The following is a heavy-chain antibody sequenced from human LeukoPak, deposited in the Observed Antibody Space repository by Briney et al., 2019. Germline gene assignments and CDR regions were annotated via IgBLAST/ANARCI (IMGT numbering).Heavy chain of an antibody. CDR2: IKRDGSAE. D-gene: IGHD1-26*01. CDR1: GFTFSSNW. J-gene: IGHJ6*02. Sequence: LGGSLRLSCATSGFTFSSNWMSWVRHAPGRGLEWVANIKRDGSAEYYAASVKGRFAISRDNSKNTLYLQMNSLRTEDTAVYYCAKGRVGANGYYYYGMDVWGQGTTVTVSS. V-gene: IGHV3-7*01. CDR3: AKGRVGANGYYYYGMDV.